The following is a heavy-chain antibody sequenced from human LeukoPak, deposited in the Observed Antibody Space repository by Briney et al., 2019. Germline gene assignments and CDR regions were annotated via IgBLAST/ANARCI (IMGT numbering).Heavy chain of an antibody. J-gene: IGHJ4*02. D-gene: IGHD4-23*01. CDR3: ARARDYGGNAIFLDY. V-gene: IGHV3-20*04. Sequence: GGSLRLSCAASGFTFDDYGMSCVRQVPGKGLEWVSGISWNGGSTDYADSVKDRFTVSRDNAKSSLLLQMNSLRAEDTALYYCARARDYGGNAIFLDYWGQGTLVTVSS. CDR1: GFTFDDYG. CDR2: ISWNGGST.